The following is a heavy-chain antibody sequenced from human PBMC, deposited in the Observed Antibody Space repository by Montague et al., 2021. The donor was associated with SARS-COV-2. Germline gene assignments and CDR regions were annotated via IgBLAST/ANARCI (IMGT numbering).Heavy chain of an antibody. J-gene: IGHJ5*02. V-gene: IGHV4-34*01. CDR1: GGSFSGYY. CDR3: SRQSQAEFVAVVYTMGGWFDP. Sequence: SETLSLTCAVYGGSFSGYYWSWIRQPPGKGLEWIGEVNLSGSTNYNPSLKSRVTISVDTSKNQFSLKLSSVTAADTAVYYCSRQSQAEFVAVVYTMGGWFDPWGQGTLVTVSS. D-gene: IGHD6-19*01. CDR2: VNLSGST.